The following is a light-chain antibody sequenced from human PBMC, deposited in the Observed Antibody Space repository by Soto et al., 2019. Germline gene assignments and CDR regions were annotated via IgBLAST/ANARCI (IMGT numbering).Light chain of an antibody. CDR3: QQFSTYLWT. V-gene: IGKV1-5*01. Sequence: DIHMTQSPSTLSASVGDRVTITCRASQNIGSWLAWYQQKAGKAPKFLVYDASTLASGVPSRFRGSGYGTEFTLTISSLQPDDFATYYCQQFSTYLWTFGQGTKVDIK. CDR2: DAS. J-gene: IGKJ1*01. CDR1: QNIGSW.